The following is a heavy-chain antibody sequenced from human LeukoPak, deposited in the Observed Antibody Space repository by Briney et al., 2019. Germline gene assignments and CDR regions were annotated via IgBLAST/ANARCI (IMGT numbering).Heavy chain of an antibody. J-gene: IGHJ6*03. CDR1: GGSISSHY. V-gene: IGHV4-59*11. Sequence: SETLSLTCSVSGGSISSHYWSWIRQPPGKGLEWIGYIYYSGSTNYNPSLKSRVTISVDTSKNQFSLKLSSVTAADTAVYYCARGSRIRYYYYYYMDVWGKGTTVTVSS. CDR3: ARGSRIRYYYYYYMDV. CDR2: IYYSGST. D-gene: IGHD2-21*01.